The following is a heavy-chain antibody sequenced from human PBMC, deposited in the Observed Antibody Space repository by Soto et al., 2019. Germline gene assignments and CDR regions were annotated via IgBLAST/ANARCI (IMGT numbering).Heavy chain of an antibody. D-gene: IGHD2-15*01. J-gene: IGHJ4*02. CDR2: IIPIFGTA. CDR1: GGTFSSYA. CDR3: YGYCNGGSRPTSPIFDF. V-gene: IGHV1-69*13. Sequence: SVKASSKASGGTFSSYAISWVRQAPGQGLEWMGGIIPIFGTANYAQKFQGRVTITADESTSTAYMELRSLRSGDTAGFFFYGYCNGGSRPTSPIFDFLGQGTPVPGPS.